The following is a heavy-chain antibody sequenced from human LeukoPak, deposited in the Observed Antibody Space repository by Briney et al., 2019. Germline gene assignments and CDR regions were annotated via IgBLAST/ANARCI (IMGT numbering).Heavy chain of an antibody. CDR1: GFIVSNNY. V-gene: IGHV3-11*04. CDR2: ISSSGSTI. D-gene: IGHD3-10*02. J-gene: IGHJ6*04. Sequence: GGSLRLSCVASGFIVSNNYMSWLRQAPGKGLEWVSYISSSGSTIYYADSVKGRFTISRDNAKNSLYLQMNSLRAEDTAVYYCAELGITMIGGVWGKGTTVTISS. CDR3: AELGITMIGGV.